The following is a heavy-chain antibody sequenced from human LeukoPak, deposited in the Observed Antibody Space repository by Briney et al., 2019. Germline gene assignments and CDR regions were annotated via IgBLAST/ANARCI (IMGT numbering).Heavy chain of an antibody. CDR1: GYTFTSHD. Sequence: ASVQVSCKASGYTFTSHDISWVRQAPGQSLEWMGWISPHNGNTNYVQKLQDRVTMTTDASTSTAYMELRSLRPDDTAVYCCARPYYSGSGSLDYWGQGTLVTVSS. J-gene: IGHJ4*02. CDR3: ARPYYSGSGSLDY. CDR2: ISPHNGNT. D-gene: IGHD3-10*01. V-gene: IGHV1-18*01.